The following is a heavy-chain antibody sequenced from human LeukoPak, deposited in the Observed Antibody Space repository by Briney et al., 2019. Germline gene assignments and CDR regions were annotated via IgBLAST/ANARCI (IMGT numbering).Heavy chain of an antibody. J-gene: IGHJ4*02. CDR2: IKSDGSVT. CDR1: GFTFRNYW. D-gene: IGHD3-9*01. V-gene: IGHV3-74*01. CDR3: ARGADSGYSSDN. Sequence: GGSLRLSCVVSGFTFRNYWMHWVRQAPGKGLVWVSRIKSDGSVTSYADSVKGRFTIPRDNAKNTLYLQMNSLRAEDTAVYYCARGADSGYSSDNWGQGTLVSVSS.